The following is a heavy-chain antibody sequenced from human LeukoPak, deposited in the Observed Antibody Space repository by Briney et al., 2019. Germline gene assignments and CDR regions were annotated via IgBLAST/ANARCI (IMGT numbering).Heavy chain of an antibody. CDR1: GFTFSSNC. CDR2: INSDGSST. CDR3: ARNHYCCYYAMDV. Sequence: GSLTLTCAAYGFTFSSNCWHWVRQAPAKELVWGSDINSDGSSTTYEYSVKGRFTISRDNAKNTLYLQMNTVRAEATAVYYCARNHYCCYYAMDVWGQGTTVTVS. V-gene: IGHV3-74*01. J-gene: IGHJ6*02.